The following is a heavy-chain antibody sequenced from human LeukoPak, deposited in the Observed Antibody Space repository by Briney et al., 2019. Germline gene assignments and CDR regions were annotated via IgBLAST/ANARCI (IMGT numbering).Heavy chain of an antibody. Sequence: ASVKVSCKASGYTFTSYYMHWVRQAPGQGLEWVGIINPSGGSTSYAQKFQGRVTMTRDTSTSTVYMELSSLRSEDTAVYYCARALNYYGSGTYSVGIDPWGQGTLVTVSS. CDR1: GYTFTSYY. J-gene: IGHJ5*02. CDR3: ARALNYYGSGTYSVGIDP. D-gene: IGHD3-10*01. CDR2: INPSGGST. V-gene: IGHV1-46*01.